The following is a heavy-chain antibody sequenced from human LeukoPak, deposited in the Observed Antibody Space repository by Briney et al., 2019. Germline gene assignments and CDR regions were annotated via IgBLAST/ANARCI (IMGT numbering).Heavy chain of an antibody. Sequence: GGSLRLSCAASGFTFSSYWMHWVRQAPGKGLVWVSRINTDGSSTSYADSVKGRFTISRDNAKNTLYLQMNSLRAEDTAVYYCAREGDYYGSGSWFDPWGQGTLVTVSS. CDR3: AREGDYYGSGSWFDP. CDR1: GFTFSSYW. D-gene: IGHD3-10*01. V-gene: IGHV3-74*01. CDR2: INTDGSST. J-gene: IGHJ5*02.